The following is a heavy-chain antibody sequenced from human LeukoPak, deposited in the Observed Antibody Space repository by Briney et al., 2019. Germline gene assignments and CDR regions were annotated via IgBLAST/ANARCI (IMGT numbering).Heavy chain of an antibody. J-gene: IGHJ6*02. CDR2: IYYSGST. CDR1: GGSISSYY. D-gene: IGHD3-3*01. CDR3: ARGLRFLEWLPPYGMDV. V-gene: IGHV4-59*01. Sequence: PSETLSLTCTVSGGSISSYYWSWIRQPPGKGLEWIGYIYYSGSTNYNPSLKSRVTISVDTSENQFSLKLSSVTTADTAVYYCARGLRFLEWLPPYGMDVWGQGTTVTVSS.